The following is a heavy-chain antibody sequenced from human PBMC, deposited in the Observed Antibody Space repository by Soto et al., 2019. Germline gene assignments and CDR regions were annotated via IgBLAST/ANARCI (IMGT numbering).Heavy chain of an antibody. J-gene: IGHJ4*02. V-gene: IGHV3-23*01. D-gene: IGHD1-7*01. CDR2: ISGSGDWT. CDR3: AKDWPGSTFY. Sequence: EVHLLESGGGSVQPGGSLRLTCAASGFSVSSYAMSWVRQAPGRGLEWVSSISGSGDWTYYAESVKGRFTISRDNSKNTLYLQMDSLRAEDTAIYYCAKDWPGSTFYWGQGTLVTVSS. CDR1: GFSVSSYA.